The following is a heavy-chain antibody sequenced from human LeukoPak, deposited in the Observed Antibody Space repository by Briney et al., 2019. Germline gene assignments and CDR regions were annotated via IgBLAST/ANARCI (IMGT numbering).Heavy chain of an antibody. D-gene: IGHD6-13*01. Sequence: GGSLRLSCAASGLTFDDYGMSWVRQAPGKGLEWVSGINWNGGSTGYADSVKGRFTISRDNAKNSLYLQMNSLRAEDTALYYCARAPYSSSWGDGFDPWGQGTLVTVSS. V-gene: IGHV3-20*04. CDR1: GLTFDDYG. J-gene: IGHJ5*02. CDR2: INWNGGST. CDR3: ARAPYSSSWGDGFDP.